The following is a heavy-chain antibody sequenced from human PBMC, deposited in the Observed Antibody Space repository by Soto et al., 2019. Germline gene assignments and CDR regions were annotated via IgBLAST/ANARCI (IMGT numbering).Heavy chain of an antibody. CDR1: GGSISSGDYY. CDR3: ARAQGSGFLVS. V-gene: IGHV4-30-4*01. J-gene: IGHJ4*02. D-gene: IGHD3-10*01. Sequence: QVQLQESGPGLVKPSQTLSLTCTVSGGSISSGDYYWSWIRQPPGKGLEWIGYISYSGSTYYNPSFKSRVTISGETSKNQFSLKLSSVTAADTAVYYCARAQGSGFLVSWGQGTLVTVSS. CDR2: ISYSGST.